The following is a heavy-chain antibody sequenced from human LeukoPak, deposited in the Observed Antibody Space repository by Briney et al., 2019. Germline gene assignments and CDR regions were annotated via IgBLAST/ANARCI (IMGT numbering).Heavy chain of an antibody. CDR3: AKARLWFGESNWFDP. J-gene: IGHJ5*02. CDR2: ISGSGGST. V-gene: IGHV3-23*01. Sequence: GGTLRPSCAASGFTFSSYGMSWVRQAPGKGLEWVSAISGSGGSTYYADSVKGRFTISRDNSKNTLYLQMNSLRAEDTAVYYCAKARLWFGESNWFDPWGQGTLVTVSS. D-gene: IGHD3-10*01. CDR1: GFTFSSYG.